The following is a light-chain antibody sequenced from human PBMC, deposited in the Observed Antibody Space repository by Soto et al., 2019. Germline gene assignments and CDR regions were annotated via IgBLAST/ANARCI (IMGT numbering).Light chain of an antibody. Sequence: DVVMTQTPLSLSVTPGQPASISCKSAQSLVHTDGETYLYWSLQSSGQPPQLLIYGVSNRFSGVPDRFSGSGSGTDFTLKISWVEAEDVGVYYCMQSIELPRTFGQGTKLEIK. CDR3: MQSIELPRT. J-gene: IGKJ2*01. CDR2: GVS. V-gene: IGKV2D-29*01. CDR1: QSLVHTDGETY.